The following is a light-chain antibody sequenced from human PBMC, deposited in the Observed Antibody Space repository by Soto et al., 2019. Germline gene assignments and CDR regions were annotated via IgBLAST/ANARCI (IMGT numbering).Light chain of an antibody. Sequence: DIQMTQSPSTLSASVGDRVTITCRASRDISSYLAWYQQKAGKAPKLLIYKASTLESGVPSRFRASGSGTEFTLTISSLQPDDFATYYCQQYASYSRTFGQGTKLEIK. V-gene: IGKV1-5*03. CDR2: KAS. CDR1: RDISSY. CDR3: QQYASYSRT. J-gene: IGKJ2*02.